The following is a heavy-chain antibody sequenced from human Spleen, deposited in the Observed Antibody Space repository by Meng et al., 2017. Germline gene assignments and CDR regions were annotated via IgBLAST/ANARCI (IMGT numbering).Heavy chain of an antibody. D-gene: IGHD3-10*01. CDR3: ASSLLISGGSGSYLY. J-gene: IGHJ4*02. V-gene: IGHV4-39*07. CDR1: GGSISSSNYY. CDR2: IYHSGST. Sequence: QLPLPESGPGLVKPSETLSLTCTVSGGSISSSNYYWDWIRQPPGKGLEWIGAIYHSGSTSYNPSLQSRVTMFVDTSKNQFSLMLSSVTAADTAVYYCASSLLISGGSGSYLYWGQGTLVTVSS.